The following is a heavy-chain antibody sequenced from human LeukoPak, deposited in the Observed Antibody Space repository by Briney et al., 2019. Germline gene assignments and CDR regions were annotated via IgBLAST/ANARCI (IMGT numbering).Heavy chain of an antibody. J-gene: IGHJ6*03. D-gene: IGHD1-26*01. CDR3: ATGIYSGSYWVSYYCYMDV. V-gene: IGHV1-2*02. CDR1: GYTFTGYY. CDR2: INPNSGGT. Sequence: ASVKVSCKASGYTFTGYYMHWVRQAPGQGLEWMGWINPNSGGTNYAQKFQGRVTMTEDTSTDTAYMELSSLRSEDTAVYYCATGIYSGSYWVSYYCYMDVWGKGTTVTVSS.